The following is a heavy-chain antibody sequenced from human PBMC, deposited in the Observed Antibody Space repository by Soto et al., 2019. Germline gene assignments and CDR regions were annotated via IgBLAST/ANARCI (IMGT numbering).Heavy chain of an antibody. V-gene: IGHV5-51*01. CDR2: IYPGDSDT. CDR1: GYSFTSYW. J-gene: IGHJ6*02. CDR3: AREVVVAATSSYYYYYGMDV. Sequence: PGESLKISCKGSGYSFTSYWIGWVRQMPGKGLEWMGIIYPGDSDTRYSPSFQGQVTISADKPISTAYLQWSSLKASDTAMYYCAREVVVAATSSYYYYYGMDVWGQGTTVTVSS. D-gene: IGHD2-15*01.